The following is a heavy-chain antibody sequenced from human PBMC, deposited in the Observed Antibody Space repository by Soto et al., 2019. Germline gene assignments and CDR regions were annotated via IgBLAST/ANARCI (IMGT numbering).Heavy chain of an antibody. D-gene: IGHD3-9*01. CDR1: GGSFSGYY. CDR3: ARDKSHVLLFFDCSPGPGLFSP. V-gene: IGHV4-34*01. CDR2: INHSGST. Sequence: SETLSLTCAVYGGSFSGYYWSWIRQPPGKGLEWIGEINHSGSTNYNPSLKSRVTISVDTSKNQFSLKLSSVTAADTAVYYCARDKSHVLLFFDCSPGPGLFSPSGQGTLVPVSS. J-gene: IGHJ5*02.